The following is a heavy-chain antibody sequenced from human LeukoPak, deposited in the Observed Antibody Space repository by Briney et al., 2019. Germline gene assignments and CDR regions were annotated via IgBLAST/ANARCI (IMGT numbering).Heavy chain of an antibody. CDR1: GYTFTGYY. D-gene: IGHD3-10*01. V-gene: IGHV1-2*02. Sequence: ASVKVSCKASGYTFTGYYMHWVRPAPGQGLEWKGWIHPNSGGTDYAQKFQGRVTMTRYTSISTAYMELSRLRSDDTAVYDCARELAFGEPDYYGMDVWGQGTTVTVSS. CDR3: ARELAFGEPDYYGMDV. J-gene: IGHJ6*02. CDR2: IHPNSGGT.